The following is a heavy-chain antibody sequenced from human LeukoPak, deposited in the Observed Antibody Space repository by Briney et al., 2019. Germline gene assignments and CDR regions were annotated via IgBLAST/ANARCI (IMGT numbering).Heavy chain of an antibody. D-gene: IGHD5-24*01. CDR3: AREDGYNAPFDY. Sequence: PGGSLRLSCAASGFTVSSYYMSWVRQAPGKGLEWVSVIYSGGVIYYADSVKGRFTISRDNSKNMLYLQMNSLRAKDTAVYYCAREDGYNAPFDYWGQGTLVTVSS. CDR1: GFTVSSYY. CDR2: IYSGGVI. V-gene: IGHV3-53*01. J-gene: IGHJ4*02.